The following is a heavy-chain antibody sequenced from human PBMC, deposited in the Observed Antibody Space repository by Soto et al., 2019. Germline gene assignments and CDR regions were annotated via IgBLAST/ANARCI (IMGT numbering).Heavy chain of an antibody. V-gene: IGHV1-69*12. CDR2: IIPMSGTT. D-gene: IGHD1-1*01. Sequence: QVHLVQSGAEVKKPGSSVKVSCKASGGAFTSYSFHWVRQAPGQGLEWMVGIIPMSGTTNYALKFQGRVTMTADVPTNTAYIELSSLRSEDTAIYYCARDNTGLDYWGQGTLVTVSS. J-gene: IGHJ4*02. CDR1: GGAFTSYS. CDR3: ARDNTGLDY.